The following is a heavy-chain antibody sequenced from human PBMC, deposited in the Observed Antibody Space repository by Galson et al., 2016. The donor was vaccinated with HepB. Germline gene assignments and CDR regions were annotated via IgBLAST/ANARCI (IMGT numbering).Heavy chain of an antibody. CDR1: GFTFSTYA. Sequence: SLRLSCAVPGFTFSTYAMSWVRQVPGKGLEWVSGISGSGGSTYYADFVKGRCTISRDNSKSTLYLQMSSLRAEDTAVYYCAKALYGGLDYWGQGTLVTVSS. CDR2: ISGSGGST. D-gene: IGHD4-23*01. CDR3: AKALYGGLDY. J-gene: IGHJ4*02. V-gene: IGHV3-23*01.